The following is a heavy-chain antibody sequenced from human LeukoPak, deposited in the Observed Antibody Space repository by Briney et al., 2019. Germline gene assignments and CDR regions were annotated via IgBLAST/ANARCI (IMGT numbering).Heavy chain of an antibody. J-gene: IGHJ4*02. CDR1: GGSISSYY. D-gene: IGHD1-26*01. V-gene: IGHV4-59*01. CDR2: IYYSGST. CDR3: ARGWELLGFDY. Sequence: SETLSLTCTGSGGSISSYYWSWIRQPPGKGLEWIGYIYYSGSTNYNPSLKSRVTISVDTSKNQFSLKLSSVTAADTAVYYCARGWELLGFDYWGQGTLVTVSS.